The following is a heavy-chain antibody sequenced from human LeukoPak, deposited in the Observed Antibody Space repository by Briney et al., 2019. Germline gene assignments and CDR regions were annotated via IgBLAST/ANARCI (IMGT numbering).Heavy chain of an antibody. D-gene: IGHD5-12*01. CDR3: ARAPDIVATIRHFDL. V-gene: IGHV4-59*01. J-gene: IGHJ2*01. CDR2: SHYSGTT. Sequence: SETLSLTCNVSGGSISSYYWSWIRQPPGKGLEWIGYSHYSGTTNYKSSLKSRVTISVDTSKNQFSLKLSSVTAADTAVYYCARAPDIVATIRHFDLWGRGTLVTVSS. CDR1: GGSISSYY.